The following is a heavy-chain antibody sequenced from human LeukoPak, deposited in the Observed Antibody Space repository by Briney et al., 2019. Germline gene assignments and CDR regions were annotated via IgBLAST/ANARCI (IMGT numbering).Heavy chain of an antibody. Sequence: GGSLRLSCAASGFTFSNYWMTWVRQAPGKGLEWVANIKPDESEKYYVGSVKGRFTISRDNATNSLYLQMNSLRAEDTAVYYCAKWGPYDILTGRINWGQGTLVTVSS. CDR3: AKWGPYDILTGRIN. CDR1: GFTFSNYW. CDR2: IKPDESEK. D-gene: IGHD3-9*01. V-gene: IGHV3-7*03. J-gene: IGHJ4*02.